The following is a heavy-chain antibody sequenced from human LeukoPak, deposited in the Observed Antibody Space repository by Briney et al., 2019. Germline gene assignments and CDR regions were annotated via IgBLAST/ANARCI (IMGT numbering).Heavy chain of an antibody. CDR2: IWYDGSNK. Sequence: GGSLRLSCAASGFTFSSYGMHWVRQAPGKGLEWVAVIWYDGSNKYYADSVKGRFTISRDNSKNTPYLQMNSLRAEDTAVYYCARDSGSPGAFDIWGQGTMVTVSS. J-gene: IGHJ3*02. V-gene: IGHV3-33*01. CDR3: ARDSGSPGAFDI. D-gene: IGHD6-13*01. CDR1: GFTFSSYG.